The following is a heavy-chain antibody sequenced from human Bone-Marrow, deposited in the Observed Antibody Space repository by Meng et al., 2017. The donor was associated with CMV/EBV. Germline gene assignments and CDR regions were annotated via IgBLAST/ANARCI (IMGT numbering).Heavy chain of an antibody. V-gene: IGHV4-38-2*02. CDR3: ARVTFKQLLYVQDY. Sequence: SETLSLTCTVSGYSISSGYYWGWIRQPPGKGLEWIGSIYHSGSTYYNPSLKSRVTISVDTSKNQFSLKLSSVTAADTAVYYCARVTFKQLLYVQDYWGQGKLVTVYS. CDR2: IYHSGST. J-gene: IGHJ4*02. CDR1: GYSISSGYY. D-gene: IGHD2-2*02.